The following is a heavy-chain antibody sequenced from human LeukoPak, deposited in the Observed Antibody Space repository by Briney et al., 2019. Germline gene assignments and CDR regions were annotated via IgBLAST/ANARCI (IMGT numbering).Heavy chain of an antibody. D-gene: IGHD6-19*01. Sequence: SETLSLTCTVSGGSISSSSYYWGWIRQPPGKGLEWIGSIYYSGSTYYNPSLKSRVTISVDTSKNQFSLKLSSVTAADTAVYYCASTAVAGTLTDYWGQGTLVTVSS. CDR2: IYYSGST. CDR1: GGSISSSSYY. V-gene: IGHV4-39*07. CDR3: ASTAVAGTLTDY. J-gene: IGHJ4*02.